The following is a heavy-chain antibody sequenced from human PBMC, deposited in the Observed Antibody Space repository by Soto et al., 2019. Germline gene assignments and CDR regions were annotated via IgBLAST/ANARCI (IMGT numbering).Heavy chain of an antibody. D-gene: IGHD6-13*01. J-gene: IGHJ4*02. Sequence: SETLSLTCTVSGGSISSYYWSWIRQPPGKGLEWIGYIYYSGGTNYNPSLKSRVTISVDTSKNQFSLKLSSVTAVDTAVYYCARVRGQQLILFDYWGQGTLVTVSS. CDR3: ARVRGQQLILFDY. CDR2: IYYSGGT. CDR1: GGSISSYY. V-gene: IGHV4-59*01.